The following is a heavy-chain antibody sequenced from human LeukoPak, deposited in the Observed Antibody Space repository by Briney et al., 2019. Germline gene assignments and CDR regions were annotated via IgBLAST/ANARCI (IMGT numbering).Heavy chain of an antibody. CDR2: IYYSGST. D-gene: IGHD6-13*01. J-gene: IGHJ6*02. V-gene: IGHV4-59*08. CDR1: GGSISSYY. Sequence: SETLSLTCTVSGGSISSYYWSWIRQPPGKGLEWIGYIYYSGSTNYNPSLKSRVTISVDTSKNQFSLKLSSVTAADTAVYYCARHYSSSWFYYYGMDVWGQGTTVTVSS. CDR3: ARHYSSSWFYYYGMDV.